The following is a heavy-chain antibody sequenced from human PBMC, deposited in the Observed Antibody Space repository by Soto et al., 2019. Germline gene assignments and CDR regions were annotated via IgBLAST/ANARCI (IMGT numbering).Heavy chain of an antibody. Sequence: PSENLSLTCSVSGGTISSYYWSRIRQPPGKGLEWIGYIYSSGSTNYNPSLKSRVTISVATSKNQFSLKLSSVTAADTAVCYCASNKPNSNPSTYSNDTDALGQGPTV. CDR2: IYSSGST. J-gene: IGHJ6*02. CDR3: ASNKPNSNPSTYSNDTDA. D-gene: IGHD1-1*01. V-gene: IGHV4-59*01. CDR1: GGTISSYY.